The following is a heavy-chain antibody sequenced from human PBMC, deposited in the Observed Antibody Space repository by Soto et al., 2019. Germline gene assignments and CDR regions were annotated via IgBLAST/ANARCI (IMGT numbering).Heavy chain of an antibody. Sequence: PSETLSLTCTVSGGSISSYYWSWIRQPPGKGLDWIGYIYYSGSTNYNPSLKSRVTISVDTSKNQFSLRLSSVTAADTAVYYCGRDKGDYHYYFDYWGQGTLVTVSS. CDR3: GRDKGDYHYYFDY. CDR1: GGSISSYY. CDR2: IYYSGST. D-gene: IGHD4-17*01. J-gene: IGHJ4*02. V-gene: IGHV4-59*01.